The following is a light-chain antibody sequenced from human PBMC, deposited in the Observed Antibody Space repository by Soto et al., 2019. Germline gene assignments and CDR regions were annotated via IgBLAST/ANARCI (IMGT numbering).Light chain of an antibody. CDR1: ETINTL. V-gene: IGKV1-5*03. Sequence: DIQMTQSPSTLSASVEDRVTLTCRASETINTLLAWYQQKPGKAPKLLIYEASSLQSGVPSRFSGSGSGTEFTLTVSSLQSDDFATYYCQQYYSYPWTFGQGTKVEIK. CDR3: QQYYSYPWT. CDR2: EAS. J-gene: IGKJ1*01.